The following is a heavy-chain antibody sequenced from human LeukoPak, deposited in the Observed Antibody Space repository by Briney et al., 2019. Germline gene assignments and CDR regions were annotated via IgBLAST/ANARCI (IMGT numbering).Heavy chain of an antibody. CDR2: FYHSGST. Sequence: SETLSLTCAVSGYSISSGYYWGWIRQPPGKGLEWIGNFYHSGSTYYNPSLKSRVTISVDTSKNQFSLKLNSVTAADTAVYYCARHSIAAGGRHWFDPWGQGTLVTVSS. J-gene: IGHJ5*02. CDR3: ARHSIAAGGRHWFDP. V-gene: IGHV4-38-2*01. D-gene: IGHD6-13*01. CDR1: GYSISSGYY.